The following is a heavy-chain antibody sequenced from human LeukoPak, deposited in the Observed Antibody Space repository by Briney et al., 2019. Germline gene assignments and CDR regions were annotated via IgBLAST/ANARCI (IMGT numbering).Heavy chain of an antibody. CDR2: IWFDGSNK. CDR1: GFTFSSHA. V-gene: IGHV3-33*08. CDR3: ARTSYDSTWAMDFFDF. D-gene: IGHD3-22*01. J-gene: IGHJ4*02. Sequence: GGSLRLSCAASGFTFSSHAMHWVRQAPGKGLEWVALIWFDGSNKYYADSVKGRFTISRDNSKNTLYPQMNSLRAEDTAVYYCARTSYDSTWAMDFFDFWGQGSLVTVSS.